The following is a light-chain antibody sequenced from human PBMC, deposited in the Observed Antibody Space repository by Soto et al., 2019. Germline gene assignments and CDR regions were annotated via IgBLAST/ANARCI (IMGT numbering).Light chain of an antibody. V-gene: IGKV3-20*01. J-gene: IGKJ1*01. CDR1: RSVTNNY. Sequence: EIVLTQSPGTLSLSPGERATLSCRASRSVTNNYVAWYQRKPGQAPRLLIYGASSRATDIPGRFSGTGSGTDFSLTITRLEQEDFAVYYCHQYGSSPPIFGQGTKVEI. CDR2: GAS. CDR3: HQYGSSPPI.